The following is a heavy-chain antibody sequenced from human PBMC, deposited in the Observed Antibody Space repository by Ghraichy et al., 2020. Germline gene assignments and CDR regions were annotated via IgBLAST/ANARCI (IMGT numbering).Heavy chain of an antibody. J-gene: IGHJ6*02. Sequence: GGSLRLSCVVSGFIFSSHAMSWVRQAPGKGLEWVSGISGSGGSTYYADSVKGRFTVSRDNSKNTLFLQMNSLRDEDTAVYYCAKDLGVVVPAAINGMDVWGQGTTVTVSS. CDR2: ISGSGGST. CDR1: GFIFSSHA. D-gene: IGHD2-2*01. V-gene: IGHV3-23*01. CDR3: AKDLGVVVPAAINGMDV.